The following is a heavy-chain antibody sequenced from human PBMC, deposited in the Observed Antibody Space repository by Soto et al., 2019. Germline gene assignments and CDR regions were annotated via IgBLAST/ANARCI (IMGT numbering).Heavy chain of an antibody. CDR2: ISSSSSYI. J-gene: IGHJ4*02. CDR1: GFTFSSYS. D-gene: IGHD7-27*01. Sequence: GGSLRLSCAASGFTFSSYSMNWVRQAPGKGPEWVSSISSSSSYIYYADSVKGRFTISRDNAKNSLYLQMNSLRAEDTAVYYCARDRGGNWAPFDYWGQGTLVTSPQ. V-gene: IGHV3-21*01. CDR3: ARDRGGNWAPFDY.